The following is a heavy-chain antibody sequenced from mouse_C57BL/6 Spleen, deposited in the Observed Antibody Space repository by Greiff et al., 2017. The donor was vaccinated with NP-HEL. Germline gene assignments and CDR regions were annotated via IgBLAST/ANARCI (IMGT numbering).Heavy chain of an antibody. V-gene: IGHV1-80*01. CDR2: IYPGDGDT. CDR3: ARGYYSNERAYYFDC. CDR1: GYAFSSYW. J-gene: IGHJ2*01. D-gene: IGHD2-5*01. Sequence: QVQLQQSGAELVKPGASVKISCKASGYAFSSYWLNWVKQRPGKGLEWIGQIYPGDGDTTYNGKFKGKATLTADKSSSPAYMQLSSLTSEDSAVYYCARGYYSNERAYYFDCRGKGTTLTVYS.